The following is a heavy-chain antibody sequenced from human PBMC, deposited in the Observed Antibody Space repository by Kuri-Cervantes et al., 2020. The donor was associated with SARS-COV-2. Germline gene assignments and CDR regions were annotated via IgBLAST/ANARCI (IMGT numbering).Heavy chain of an antibody. V-gene: IGHV3-11*04. D-gene: IGHD7-27*01. CDR1: GFTFSDYY. CDR2: ISSSGSTI. J-gene: IGHJ4*02. CDR3: ARGVLTGDGVDFDY. Sequence: GGSLRLSCAASGFTFSDYYMSWIRQAPGKGLEWVSYISSSGSTIYYADSVKGRFTISRDNAKNSLYLQMTSLGAEDTAVYYCARGVLTGDGVDFDYWGQGTLVTVSS.